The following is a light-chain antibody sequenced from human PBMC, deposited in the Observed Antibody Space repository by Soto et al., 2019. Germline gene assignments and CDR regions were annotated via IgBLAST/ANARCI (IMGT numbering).Light chain of an antibody. CDR1: QSISDTN. V-gene: IGKV3-20*01. CDR2: NAF. CDR3: QQYGSSPGT. J-gene: IGKJ1*01. Sequence: EIVLTQSPGTLSLSPGERAILSCRASQSISDTNLAWYQQKPGQAPRLLIHNAFIMPTGIPDRFSGSGSGTDFTLTISRLEPEDFAVYYCQQYGSSPGTFGQGTKVEIK.